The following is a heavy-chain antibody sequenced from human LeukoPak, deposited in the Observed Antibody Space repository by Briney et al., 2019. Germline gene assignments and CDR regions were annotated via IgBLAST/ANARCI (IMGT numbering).Heavy chain of an antibody. V-gene: IGHV3-30*18. CDR2: ISYDGSNK. CDR1: GFTFCSYG. J-gene: IGHJ4*02. CDR3: AKSYSSGWPTPFDY. Sequence: GGSLRLSCAASGFTFCSYGMHWVRQAPGKGLEWVAVISYDGSNKYYADSVKGRFTISRDNSKNTLYLQMNSLRAEDTAVYYCAKSYSSGWPTPFDYWGQGTLVTVSS. D-gene: IGHD6-19*01.